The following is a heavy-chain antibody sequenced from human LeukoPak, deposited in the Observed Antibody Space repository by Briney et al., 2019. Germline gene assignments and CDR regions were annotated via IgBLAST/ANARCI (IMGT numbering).Heavy chain of an antibody. J-gene: IGHJ6*03. CDR3: ARDKYYDSSGYYLGYMDV. CDR1: GFTFSSYS. Sequence: GGSLRLSCAASGFTFSSYSMNWVRQAPGRGLEWVSSISSSSSYIYYADSVKGRFTISKDTAKNSLYLQMNSLSAEDTAVYYCARDKYYDSSGYYLGYMDVWGKGTTVTVSS. CDR2: ISSSSSYI. D-gene: IGHD3-22*01. V-gene: IGHV3-21*01.